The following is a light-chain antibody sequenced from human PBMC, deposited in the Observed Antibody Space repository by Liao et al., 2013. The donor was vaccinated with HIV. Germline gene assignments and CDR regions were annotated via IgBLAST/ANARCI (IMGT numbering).Light chain of an antibody. CDR1: NIGGRS. CDR2: YDN. Sequence: SYELTQPPSVSVAPGATATITCGGDNIGGRSVHWYQHKAGQAPHLVISYDNDRPSGIPARFSGSNSGNTATLTISRVEAGDEADYYCQVWDSSSDHHVFGTGTKVTVL. J-gene: IGLJ1*01. V-gene: IGLV3-21*04. CDR3: QVWDSSSDHHV.